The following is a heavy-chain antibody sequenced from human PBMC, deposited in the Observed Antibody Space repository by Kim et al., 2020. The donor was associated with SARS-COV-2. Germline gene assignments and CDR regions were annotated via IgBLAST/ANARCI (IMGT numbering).Heavy chain of an antibody. Sequence: ASVKVSCKASGYTFTSYGISWVRQAPGQGLEWMGWISAYNGNTNYAQKLQGRVTMTTDTSTSTAYMELRSLRSDDTAVYYCARYSQRTGYSSRRPFDYWGQGTLVTVSS. CDR3: ARYSQRTGYSSRRPFDY. CDR2: ISAYNGNT. CDR1: GYTFTSYG. D-gene: IGHD6-13*01. J-gene: IGHJ4*02. V-gene: IGHV1-18*01.